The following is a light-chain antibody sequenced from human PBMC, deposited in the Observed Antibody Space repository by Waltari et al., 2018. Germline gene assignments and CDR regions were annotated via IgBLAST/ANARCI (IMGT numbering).Light chain of an antibody. Sequence: DVVMTQSALSLPVTLGQPASISCRSSQSLVHSDGNTYLNWFQQRPSQSPRRLIYKVSNRDSGVPDRFSGSGSGTDFTLKISRVEAEDVGVYYCMQGTHWLYTFGQGTKLEIK. V-gene: IGKV2-30*02. J-gene: IGKJ2*01. CDR2: KVS. CDR1: QSLVHSDGNTY. CDR3: MQGTHWLYT.